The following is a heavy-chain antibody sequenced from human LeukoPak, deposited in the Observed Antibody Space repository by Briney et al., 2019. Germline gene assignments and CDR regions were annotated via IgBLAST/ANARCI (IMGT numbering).Heavy chain of an antibody. CDR3: ARVLYYYDSSGPTYYFDY. CDR2: IYYSGST. Sequence: PSETLSLTCTVSGGSISSYYWSWIRQPPGKGLEWIGYIYYSGSTNYNPSLKSRVTISVDTSKNQFSLKLSSVTAADTAVYYCARVLYYYDSSGPTYYFDYWGQGTLVTVSS. CDR1: GGSISSYY. V-gene: IGHV4-59*01. D-gene: IGHD3-22*01. J-gene: IGHJ4*02.